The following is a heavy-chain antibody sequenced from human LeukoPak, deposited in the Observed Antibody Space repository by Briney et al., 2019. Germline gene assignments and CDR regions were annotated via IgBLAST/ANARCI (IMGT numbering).Heavy chain of an antibody. D-gene: IGHD2-21*02. J-gene: IGHJ4*02. CDR3: AREYGDYYFDS. CDR2: ISYDGSNE. V-gene: IGHV3-30*03. Sequence: PGGSLRLSCAASGFTFRSYAMHWVRQAPGKGLEWVAAISYDGSNEYYADFVKGRFTISRDNSKNTLDLQMNSLRAEDTAVYYCAREYGDYYFDSWGQGTLVTVSA. CDR1: GFTFRSYA.